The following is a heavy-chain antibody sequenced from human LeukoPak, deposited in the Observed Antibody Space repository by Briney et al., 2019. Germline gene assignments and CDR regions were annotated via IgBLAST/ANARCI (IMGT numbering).Heavy chain of an antibody. V-gene: IGHV3-21*01. Sequence: PGGSLRLSCAASGFTFSSYSMNWVRQAPGKGLEWVSSISSSNSFIFYADSVKGRFTTSRDNAKNSLYLQMNSLRAEDTALYYCARSIVVPAAISGAFDIWGQGTIVTVSS. J-gene: IGHJ3*02. CDR2: ISSSNSFI. CDR3: ARSIVVPAAISGAFDI. CDR1: GFTFSSYS. D-gene: IGHD2-2*01.